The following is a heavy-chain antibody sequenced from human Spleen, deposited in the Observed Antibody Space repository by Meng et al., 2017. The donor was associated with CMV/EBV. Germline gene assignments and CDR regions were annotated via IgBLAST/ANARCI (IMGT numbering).Heavy chain of an antibody. D-gene: IGHD3-3*01. CDR2: IRYDGSNK. Sequence: GESLKISCAASGFTFSSYGMHWVRQAPGKGLEWVAFIRYDGSNKYYADSVKGRFTVSRDNSKNTLYLQMNSLRTEDTAVYYCAKDKRLEWLLPFDYWGQGTLVTVSS. CDR1: GFTFSSYG. V-gene: IGHV3-30*02. J-gene: IGHJ4*02. CDR3: AKDKRLEWLLPFDY.